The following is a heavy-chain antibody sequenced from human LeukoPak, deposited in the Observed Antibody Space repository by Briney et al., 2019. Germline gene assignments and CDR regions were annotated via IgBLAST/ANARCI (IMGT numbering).Heavy chain of an antibody. J-gene: IGHJ4*02. Sequence: PGGSLRLSCAASGFPFSRYWMTWVRQAPGKGLEWVANINQDGSEKYYVDSVRGRFTISRDNAKNSLYLQMNSLRAEDTAVYSCARFGGHYYDRTVSLDYWGQGTLVTVSS. CDR2: INQDGSEK. V-gene: IGHV3-7*01. D-gene: IGHD3-22*01. CDR1: GFPFSRYW. CDR3: ARFGGHYYDRTVSLDY.